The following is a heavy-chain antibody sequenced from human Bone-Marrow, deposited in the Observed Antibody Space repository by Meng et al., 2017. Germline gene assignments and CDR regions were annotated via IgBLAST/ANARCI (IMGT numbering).Heavy chain of an antibody. D-gene: IGHD2/OR15-2a*01. CDR2: IGGRRKSYAA. CDR1: GVTFSDFD. J-gene: IGHJ3*02. V-gene: IGHV3-73*02. CDR3: TIYVRGHI. Sequence: EVQLLESGGGLVQPGGSLKLSCAVSGVTFSDFDIHWVRQASGKGLEWVGRIGGRRKSYAAAYAAPVRGRFTISRDDSRDTAYLQMNSLKTEDSAAYYCTIYVRGHIWGQGTMVTVSS.